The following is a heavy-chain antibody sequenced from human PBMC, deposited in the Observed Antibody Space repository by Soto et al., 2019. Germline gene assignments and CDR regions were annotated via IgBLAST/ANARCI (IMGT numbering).Heavy chain of an antibody. CDR2: INPNSGDT. J-gene: IGHJ4*02. D-gene: IGHD3-3*01. CDR1: GYTFTGHS. CDR3: ARVLFTATPFGDSYFDQ. Sequence: QVQLVQSGAELKKPAASVKVSCKASGYTFTGHSVLWVRHAPGQRLEWMRSINPNSGDTNYAQKFQGRASMTRDTSFRTAYMVLNRVRSDVTAVYYCARVLFTATPFGDSYFDQWGQGTLVTVSS. V-gene: IGHV1-2*02.